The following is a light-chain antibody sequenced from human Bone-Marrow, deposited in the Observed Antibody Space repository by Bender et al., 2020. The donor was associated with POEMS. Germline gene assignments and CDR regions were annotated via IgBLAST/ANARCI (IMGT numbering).Light chain of an antibody. V-gene: IGLV1-44*01. CDR3: AAWDDSLL. J-gene: IGLJ3*02. CDR1: SSNIGINS. Sequence: QSVLTQPPSASGTPGQRVTISCSGSSSNIGINSVNWYQQLPGTAPKLLIYNNNQRPSGVPDRFSGSKSGTSASLAISGLQSEEEAYYYCAAWDDSLLFGGGTKLTVL. CDR2: NNN.